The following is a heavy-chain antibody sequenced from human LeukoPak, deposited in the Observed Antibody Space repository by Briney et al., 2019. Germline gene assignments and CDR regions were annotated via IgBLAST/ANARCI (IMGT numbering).Heavy chain of an antibody. J-gene: IGHJ2*01. D-gene: IGHD4-17*01. CDR3: ARVPDDGDYGGWYFDL. V-gene: IGHV4-59*01. CDR2: IYYTGST. CDR1: GGSTSRYY. Sequence: IPSETLSLTCTVSGGSTSRYYWSWIRQPPGKGLEWIGHIYYTGSTYYNPSLKSRVTISVDTSRNQFSLNLRSVTAADTAVYYCARVPDDGDYGGWYFDLWRRGTLVTVSS.